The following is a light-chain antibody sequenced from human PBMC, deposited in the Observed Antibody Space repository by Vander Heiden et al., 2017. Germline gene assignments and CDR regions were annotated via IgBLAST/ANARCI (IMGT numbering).Light chain of an antibody. V-gene: IGKV1-5*03. CDR3: QHHNTDSRT. CDR2: KAS. J-gene: IGKJ1*01. CDR1: QSISTW. Sequence: DIQMTQSPSTLSASVGDTVPITCRASQSISTWLAWYQQKPGKAPKLLIYKASSLETEVPFRFSGSGSGTEFTLTISSLQPDDFATYYCQHHNTDSRTCGQGTRVEIK.